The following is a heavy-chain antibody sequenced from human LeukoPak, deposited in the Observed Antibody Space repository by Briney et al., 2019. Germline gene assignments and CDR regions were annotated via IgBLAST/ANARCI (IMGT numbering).Heavy chain of an antibody. J-gene: IGHJ4*02. CDR1: GYSISSGYY. CDR3: ARDKDDHVWGPYRW. D-gene: IGHD3-16*01. V-gene: IGHV4-38-2*01. Sequence: SETLSLTCAVSGYSISSGYYWGWVRQAPGKGLEWIGSIYHTGSTDYNPSLKSRLTISVDMSKNQFSLNLRSVTAADTAVYYCARDKDDHVWGPYRWWGQGMLVTVSS. CDR2: IYHTGST.